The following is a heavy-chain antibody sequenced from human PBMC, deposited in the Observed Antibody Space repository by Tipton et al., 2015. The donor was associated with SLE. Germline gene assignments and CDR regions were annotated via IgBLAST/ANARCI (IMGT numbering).Heavy chain of an antibody. V-gene: IGHV3-33*06. D-gene: IGHD3-22*01. CDR3: AKDLTMIVGDAFDI. J-gene: IGHJ3*02. CDR2: IWFDGSNK. Sequence: SLRLSCAASGFTFSTYGMHWVRQAPGKGLEWVAVIWFDGSNKYYADSVKGRSTISRDNSKNTLYLQMNSLRAEDTAVYYCAKDLTMIVGDAFDIWGQGTVVTVSS. CDR1: GFTFSTYG.